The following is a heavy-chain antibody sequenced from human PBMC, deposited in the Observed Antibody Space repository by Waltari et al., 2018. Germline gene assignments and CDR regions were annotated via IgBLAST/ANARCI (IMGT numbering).Heavy chain of an antibody. Sequence: QVQLQESGPGLVKPSEPLSLTCVVSGYSISTDYYWVWIRQPPGKGLEWIGNNQHSGSTYYNPSLKSRVSISLDTSKNQFSLELSSRTADDTAVYYCARGQGYWGQGTLVTVSS. V-gene: IGHV4-38-2*01. J-gene: IGHJ4*02. CDR2: NQHSGST. CDR3: ARGQGY. CDR1: GYSISTDYY.